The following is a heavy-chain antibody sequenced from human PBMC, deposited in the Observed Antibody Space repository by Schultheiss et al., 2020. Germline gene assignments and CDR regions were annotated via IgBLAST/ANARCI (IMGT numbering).Heavy chain of an antibody. Sequence: GGSLRLSCAASGFTFTSNSMNWVRQAPGKGLEWVSAISGSGGSTYYADSVKGRFTISRDNAKNSLYLQMNSLRVEDTAVYFCAKDVYSGYDYVSYGMDVWGQGTTVTVSS. J-gene: IGHJ6*02. V-gene: IGHV3-21*01. CDR2: ISGSGGST. D-gene: IGHD5-12*01. CDR3: AKDVYSGYDYVSYGMDV. CDR1: GFTFTSNS.